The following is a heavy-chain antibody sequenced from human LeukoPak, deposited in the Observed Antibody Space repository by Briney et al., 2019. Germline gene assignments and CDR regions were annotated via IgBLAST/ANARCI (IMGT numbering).Heavy chain of an antibody. CDR2: INPNSGGT. J-gene: IGHJ4*02. Sequence: ASVKVSCKAYGYTFTGYYMHWVRQAPGQGLEWMGWINPNSGGTNYAQKFQGWVTMTRDTSISTAYMELSRLRSDDTAVYYCARDSRSGSYYSPFDYWGQGTLVTVSS. V-gene: IGHV1-2*04. CDR1: GYTFTGYY. D-gene: IGHD1-26*01. CDR3: ARDSRSGSYYSPFDY.